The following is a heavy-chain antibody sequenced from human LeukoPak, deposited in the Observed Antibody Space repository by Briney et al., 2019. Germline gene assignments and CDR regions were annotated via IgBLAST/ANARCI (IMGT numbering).Heavy chain of an antibody. V-gene: IGHV3-9*01. CDR1: GFTFDDYA. CDR3: AKGTGMVRGVRAFDP. D-gene: IGHD3-10*01. J-gene: IGHJ5*02. CDR2: ISWNSGSI. Sequence: PGGSLRLSCAASGFTFDDYAMHWVRQAPGKGLEWVSGISWNSGSIGYADSVKGRFTISRDNSKNTLYLQMNSLRAEDTAVYYCAKGTGMVRGVRAFDPWGQGTLVTVSS.